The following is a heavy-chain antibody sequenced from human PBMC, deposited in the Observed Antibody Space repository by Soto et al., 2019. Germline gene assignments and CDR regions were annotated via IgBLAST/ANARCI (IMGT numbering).Heavy chain of an antibody. V-gene: IGHV3-20*01. J-gene: IGHJ3*02. D-gene: IGHD3-3*01. CDR3: ARIDGSFWSGYSAFDI. CDR2: LSWNGGST. CDR1: GFTFDDYG. Sequence: EVQLVESGGGVVRPGGSLRLSCAASGFTFDDYGMSWVRQGPGKGLEWVSGLSWNGGSTGYASSVKGRFTISRDSAKNSLYLQMNSLRAEDTALYHCARIDGSFWSGYSAFDIWGQGTMVTVSS.